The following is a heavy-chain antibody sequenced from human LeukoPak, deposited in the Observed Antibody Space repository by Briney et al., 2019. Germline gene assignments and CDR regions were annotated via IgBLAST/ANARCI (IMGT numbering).Heavy chain of an antibody. CDR1: GGSISSSSYY. D-gene: IGHD1-7*01. CDR2: VYYSGRT. Sequence: PSETLSLTCSVSGGSISSSSYYWGWIRQPPGKGLEWIGSVYYSGRTYYNPSLKSRVTISVDTSKNQFSLKLSSVTAADTAVYSCAREMAGTNWVDPWGQGTLVTVSS. CDR3: AREMAGTNWVDP. V-gene: IGHV4-39*07. J-gene: IGHJ5*02.